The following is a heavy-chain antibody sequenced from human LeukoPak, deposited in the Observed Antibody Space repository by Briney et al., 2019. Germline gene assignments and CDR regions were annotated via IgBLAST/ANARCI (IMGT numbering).Heavy chain of an antibody. CDR3: ARDRNYPRDQFDY. D-gene: IGHD4-11*01. CDR1: GFTFSNYA. Sequence: GGSLRLSCAVSGFTFSNYALSWVRQAPGKGLEWVSAISGSGKSNSPWYADSVRGRFTISRDNSKNTVYLQMQNLRAEDTAVYFCARDRNYPRDQFDYWGQGTLVTVSS. J-gene: IGHJ4*02. CDR2: ISGSGKSNSP. V-gene: IGHV3-23*01.